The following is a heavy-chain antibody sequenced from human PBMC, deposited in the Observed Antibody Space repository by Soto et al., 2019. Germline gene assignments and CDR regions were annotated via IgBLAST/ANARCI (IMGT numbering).Heavy chain of an antibody. CDR1: GITFISYW. CDR2: INSDGSTT. Sequence: GGSLRLSCAASGITFISYWMHWVRQVPGKGQVWVAHINSDGSTTTYADSVKGRFTISRDNAKSTLDLQMNGLRAEDTAVYYCARGSVGANFDYWGQGTLVTVSS. D-gene: IGHD1-26*01. V-gene: IGHV3-74*03. J-gene: IGHJ4*02. CDR3: ARGSVGANFDY.